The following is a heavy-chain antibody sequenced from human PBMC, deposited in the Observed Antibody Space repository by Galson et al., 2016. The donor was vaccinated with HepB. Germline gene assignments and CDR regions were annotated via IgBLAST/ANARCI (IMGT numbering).Heavy chain of an antibody. CDR1: GFTFSSYA. Sequence: SLRLSCAASGFTFSSYAMHWVRQAPGRGLEWVAVISYEGSNKYYADSVKGRFTISRDDARSTLYLQMNNLRAEDTAVYFCARVAFDWHHLDDWGQGALVTVSS. CDR3: ARVAFDWHHLDD. J-gene: IGHJ4*02. D-gene: IGHD3-9*01. CDR2: ISYEGSNK. V-gene: IGHV3-30-3*01.